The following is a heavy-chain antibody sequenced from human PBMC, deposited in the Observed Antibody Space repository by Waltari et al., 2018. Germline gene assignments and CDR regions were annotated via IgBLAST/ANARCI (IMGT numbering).Heavy chain of an antibody. D-gene: IGHD1-20*01. J-gene: IGHJ4*02. CDR3: ATPFYNWDDPLHS. CDR1: GSAFSYFP. V-gene: IGHV3-23*01. Sequence: EVQLWESGGGLVPPGGSLRLACAPSGSAFSYFPINWVRLAPGTGLEWVSAITVADDTYYADSLRGRFTISRDSSKDTVHLQINGLRVEDTAVYYCATPFYNWDDPLHSWGQGTQVTVSS. CDR2: ITVADDT.